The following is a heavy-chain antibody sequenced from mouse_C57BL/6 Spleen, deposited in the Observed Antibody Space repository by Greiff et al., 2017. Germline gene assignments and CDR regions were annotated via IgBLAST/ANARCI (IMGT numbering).Heavy chain of an antibody. CDR1: GFTFTDYY. D-gene: IGHD2-1*01. CDR2: IRNKANGYTT. CDR3: AIYGNYYFDY. V-gene: IGHV7-3*01. Sequence: EVMLVESGGGLVQPGGSLSLSCAASGFTFTDYYMSWVRQPPGKALEWLGFIRNKANGYTTEYSASVKGRFTISRDNSQSILYLQMNALRAEDSATYYCAIYGNYYFDYWGQGTTLTVSS. J-gene: IGHJ2*01.